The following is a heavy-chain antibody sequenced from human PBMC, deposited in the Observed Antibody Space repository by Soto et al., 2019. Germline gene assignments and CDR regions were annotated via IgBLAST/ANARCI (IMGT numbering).Heavy chain of an antibody. D-gene: IGHD3-3*01. Sequence: PGGSLRLSCAASGFTFSSYWMTWVRQAPGKGLEWVANINQDGSEKYYMDSMKGRFTISRDNAKNSLYLQMNSLRDEDTAVYYCARDTQDDFSTTYDSDYWCQETLLTISS. CDR3: ARDTQDDFSTTYDSDY. CDR1: GFTFSSYW. V-gene: IGHV3-7*01. CDR2: INQDGSEK. J-gene: IGHJ4*02.